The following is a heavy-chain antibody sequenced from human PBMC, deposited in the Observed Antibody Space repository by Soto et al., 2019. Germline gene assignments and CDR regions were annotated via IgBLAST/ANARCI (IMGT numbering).Heavy chain of an antibody. D-gene: IGHD6-19*01. V-gene: IGHV5-51*01. CDR2: IYPGDSDT. CDR1: GYSFTSYW. J-gene: IGHJ1*01. CDR3: ARPPVAGSEKAGRAEYFQH. Sequence: PGESLKISCKGSGYSFTSYWIGWVRQMPGKGLEWMGIIYPGDSDTRYSPSFQGQVTISADKSISTAYLQWSSLKASDTAMYYCARPPVAGSEKAGRAEYFQHWGQGTLVTVSS.